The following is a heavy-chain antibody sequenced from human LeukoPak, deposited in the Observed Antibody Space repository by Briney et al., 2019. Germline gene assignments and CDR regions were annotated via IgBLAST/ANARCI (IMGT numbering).Heavy chain of an antibody. CDR1: GFTFSSYS. J-gene: IGHJ4*02. CDR2: ISSSGSTI. Sequence: PGGSLRLSCAASGFTFSSYSMNWVRQAPGKGLEWVSYISSSGSTIYYADSVKGRFTISRDNAKNSLYLQMNSLRAEDTAVYYCARIPRIATPGAYFWGQGTLVTVSS. D-gene: IGHD6-13*01. CDR3: ARIPRIATPGAYF. V-gene: IGHV3-48*04.